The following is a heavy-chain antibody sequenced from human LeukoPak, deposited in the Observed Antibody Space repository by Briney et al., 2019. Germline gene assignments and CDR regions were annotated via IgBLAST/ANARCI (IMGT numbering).Heavy chain of an antibody. J-gene: IGHJ5*02. Sequence: PSETLSLTCAVSGGSISSSNWWSWVRQPPGQGLEWIGEIYHSGSTNYNPSLKSRVTISVDKSKNQFSLKLSSVTAADTAVYYCARVSGDYPNWFDPWGQGTLVTVSS. CDR2: IYHSGST. CDR1: GGSISSSNW. V-gene: IGHV4-4*02. CDR3: ARVSGDYPNWFDP. D-gene: IGHD4-17*01.